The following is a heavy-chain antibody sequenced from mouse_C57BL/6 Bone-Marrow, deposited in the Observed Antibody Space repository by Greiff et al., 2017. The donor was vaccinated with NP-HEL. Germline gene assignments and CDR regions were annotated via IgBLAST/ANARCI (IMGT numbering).Heavy chain of an antibody. CDR3: ARGSTISCAD. Sequence: ESGPGLVKPSQSLSLTCSVTGYSITSGYYWNWIRQFPGNKLEWMGYISYDGSNNYNPSLKNRISIPRDTSKNQFFLKLNAVTTEDTATYYCARGSTISCADWGQGTLVTVSA. CDR2: ISYDGSN. V-gene: IGHV3-6*01. D-gene: IGHD2-1*01. J-gene: IGHJ3*01. CDR1: GYSITSGYY.